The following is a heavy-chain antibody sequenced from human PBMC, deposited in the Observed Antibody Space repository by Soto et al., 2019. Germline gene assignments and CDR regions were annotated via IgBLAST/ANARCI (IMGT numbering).Heavy chain of an antibody. CDR3: ARIWGRYCSGGSCYWFDP. J-gene: IGHJ5*02. D-gene: IGHD2-15*01. Sequence: QVTLKESGPVLVKPTETLTLTCTVSGFSLSNARMGVSWIRQPPGKALEWLAHIFSNDEKSYSTSLKSRLTISKDTSKSQVVLTMTNMDPVDTAIYYCARIWGRYCSGGSCYWFDPWGQGTLVTVSS. CDR1: GFSLSNARMG. CDR2: IFSNDEK. V-gene: IGHV2-26*01.